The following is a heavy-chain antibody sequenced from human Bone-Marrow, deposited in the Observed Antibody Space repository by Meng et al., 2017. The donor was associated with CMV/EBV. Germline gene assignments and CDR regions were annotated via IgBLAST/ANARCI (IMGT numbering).Heavy chain of an antibody. CDR3: ARGGSSNPYYYYGMDV. D-gene: IGHD2-2*01. Sequence: GGSLRLSCAASGFTFDDYGMSWVRQAPGKGLEWVSGINWNGGSTGYADSVKGRFTISRDNAKNTLYLQMNSLRAEDTAVYYCARGGSSNPYYYYGMDVWGQGTTVTVSS. CDR2: INWNGGST. J-gene: IGHJ6*02. V-gene: IGHV3-20*04. CDR1: GFTFDDYG.